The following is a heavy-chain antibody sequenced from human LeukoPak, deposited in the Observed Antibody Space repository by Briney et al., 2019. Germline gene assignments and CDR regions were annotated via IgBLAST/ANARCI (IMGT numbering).Heavy chain of an antibody. D-gene: IGHD3-22*01. CDR3: ARDYYYDSSGYGRAFDI. V-gene: IGHV4-31*03. CDR2: IYYSGST. Sequence: SETLSLTCTVSGGSISSGSYYWSWIRQHPGKGLEWIGYIYYSGSTYYNPSLKSRVTISVDTSKNQFSLKLSSVTAADTAVYYCARDYYYDSSGYGRAFDIWGQGTMVTVSS. J-gene: IGHJ3*02. CDR1: GGSISSGSYY.